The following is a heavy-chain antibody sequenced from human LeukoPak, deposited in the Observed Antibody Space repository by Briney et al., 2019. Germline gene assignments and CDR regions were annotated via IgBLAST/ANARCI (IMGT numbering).Heavy chain of an antibody. Sequence: ASVKVSCKASGGTFSSYAISWVRQAPGQGLEWMGWISAYSGTTSYAQKLQGGVTMTTDTSTSTGYMELRSLTSDDTAVYYCARWEVTGGSRHDAFDIWGQGTMVTVSS. V-gene: IGHV1-18*01. D-gene: IGHD1-26*01. CDR1: GGTFSSYA. CDR3: ARWEVTGGSRHDAFDI. CDR2: ISAYSGTT. J-gene: IGHJ3*02.